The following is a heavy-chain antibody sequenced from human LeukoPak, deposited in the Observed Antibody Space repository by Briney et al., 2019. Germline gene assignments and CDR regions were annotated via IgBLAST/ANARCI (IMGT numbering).Heavy chain of an antibody. CDR2: ISYDGSNK. Sequence: GGSLRLSCAASGFTFSSYGMHWVRQAPGKGLEWVAVISYDGSNKYYADSVKDRFTISRDNSKNTLYLQMNSLRAEDTAVYYCAKDQEYYYDSWGQGTLVTVSS. J-gene: IGHJ4*02. D-gene: IGHD6-6*01. CDR1: GFTFSSYG. V-gene: IGHV3-30*18. CDR3: AKDQEYYYDS.